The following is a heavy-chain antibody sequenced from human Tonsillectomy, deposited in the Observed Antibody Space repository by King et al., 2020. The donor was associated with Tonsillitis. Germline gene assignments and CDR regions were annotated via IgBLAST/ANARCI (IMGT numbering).Heavy chain of an antibody. J-gene: IGHJ4*01. CDR3: AKEAYSSGWYRGMTDY. CDR2: ISGSGGST. Sequence: VQLVESGGGLVQPGGSLRLSCAASGFTFSSYAMSWVRQAPGKGLEWVSVISGSGGSTYYADSVKGRFTISRDNSKNTLYLQMNSLRAEDTAVYYCAKEAYSSGWYRGMTDYWGQGTPVTVSS. V-gene: IGHV3-23*04. D-gene: IGHD6-19*01. CDR1: GFTFSSYA.